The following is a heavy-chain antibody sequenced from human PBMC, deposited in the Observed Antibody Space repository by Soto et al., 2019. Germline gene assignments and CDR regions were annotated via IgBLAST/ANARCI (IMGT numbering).Heavy chain of an antibody. Sequence: QLQLQESGPGLVKPSETLSLTCTVSGGSISSSSYYWGWIRQPPGKGLEWIGSIYYSGSTYYNPSPESRVTISVDTSKNLFSLKLSSVTGADTAVYYCARQTQFSSGYYDYIWGSYPDYFGQGTLVTVSS. J-gene: IGHJ4*02. V-gene: IGHV4-39*01. CDR3: ARQTQFSSGYYDYIWGSYPDY. CDR1: GGSISSSSYY. D-gene: IGHD3-16*01. CDR2: IYYSGST.